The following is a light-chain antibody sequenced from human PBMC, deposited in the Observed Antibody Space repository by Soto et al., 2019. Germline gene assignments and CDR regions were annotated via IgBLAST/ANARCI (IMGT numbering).Light chain of an antibody. CDR1: QSISNY. J-gene: IGKJ4*01. V-gene: IGKV1-39*01. Sequence: DIQMAQSPSSLSASVGDRITITCRASQSISNYLNWYQQKPGKAPDLLIYAASSLQSGVPSMFSGRGSGTDFTLTISSLQPEDFATYYCQQSYSTPLTFGGGTKVEIK. CDR2: AAS. CDR3: QQSYSTPLT.